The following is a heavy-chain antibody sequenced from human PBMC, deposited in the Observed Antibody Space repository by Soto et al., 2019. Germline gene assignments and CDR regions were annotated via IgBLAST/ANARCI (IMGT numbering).Heavy chain of an antibody. CDR1: GGSISSSSYY. J-gene: IGHJ6*02. Sequence: KPSETLSLTCTVSGGSISSSSYYWGWIRQPPGKGLEWIGSIYYSGSTYYNPSLKSRVTISVDTSKNQFSLKLSSVTAADTAVYYCATKYYDFWSGYSDVWGQGTTVTVSS. V-gene: IGHV4-39*01. CDR3: ATKYYDFWSGYSDV. D-gene: IGHD3-3*01. CDR2: IYYSGST.